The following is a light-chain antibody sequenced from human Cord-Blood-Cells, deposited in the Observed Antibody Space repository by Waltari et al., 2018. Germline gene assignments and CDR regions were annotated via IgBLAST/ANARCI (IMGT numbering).Light chain of an antibody. V-gene: IGKV3-15*01. CDR3: QQYNNWPYT. CDR2: GAS. Sequence: QSPATLSVSPGDRATLSCRASQSVSSNLAWYQQKPGQAPRLLIYGASTRATGIPARFSGSGSGTEFTLTISSLQSEDFAVYYCQQYNNWPYTFGQGTKLEIK. CDR1: QSVSSN. J-gene: IGKJ2*01.